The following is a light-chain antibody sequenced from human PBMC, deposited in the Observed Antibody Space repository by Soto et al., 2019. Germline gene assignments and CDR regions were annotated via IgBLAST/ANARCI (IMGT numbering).Light chain of an antibody. CDR1: SSDVGGYNY. Sequence: QSALTQPASVSGSPGQSITISCTGISSDVGGYNYVSWYQQHPGKAPKLMIYEVSNRPSGVSFRFSGSKSGNTASLTISGLQSEDEADYYCGSYTSRTTYVFGTGTKLTVL. V-gene: IGLV2-14*01. J-gene: IGLJ1*01. CDR3: GSYTSRTTYV. CDR2: EVS.